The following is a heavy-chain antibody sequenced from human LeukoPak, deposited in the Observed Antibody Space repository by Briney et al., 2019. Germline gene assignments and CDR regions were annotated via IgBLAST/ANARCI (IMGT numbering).Heavy chain of an antibody. CDR3: ARGAVAGTPSFDY. V-gene: IGHV3-66*01. CDR1: GFPVISNY. J-gene: IGHJ4*02. CDR2: LYSGGRT. D-gene: IGHD6-19*01. Sequence: GGSLRLSCAASGFPVISNYMSWVGQDAGKGLGWVSVLYSGGRTYHVDSVKGRFGLSRDNSNHPHSLLTMSLRAEDTAVYYCARGAVAGTPSFDYWGQGTLVTVSS.